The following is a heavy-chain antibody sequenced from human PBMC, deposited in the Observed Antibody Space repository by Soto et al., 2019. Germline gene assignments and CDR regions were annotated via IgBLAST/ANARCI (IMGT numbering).Heavy chain of an antibody. Sequence: PGGSLRLSCAASGFTFSSYGMHWVRQAPGKGLEWVAVISFDGSNKYYGESVKGRFTISRDNSQNTLYLEMNSLRADDTAVYYYPRDGATLYYDTSGARWFEPWCEGALVTVSS. J-gene: IGHJ5*02. D-gene: IGHD3-22*01. CDR1: GFTFSSYG. V-gene: IGHV3-33*01. CDR3: PRDGATLYYDTSGARWFEP. CDR2: ISFDGSNK.